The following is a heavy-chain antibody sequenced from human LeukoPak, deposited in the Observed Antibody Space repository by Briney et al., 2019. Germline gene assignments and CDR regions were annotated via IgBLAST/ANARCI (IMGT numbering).Heavy chain of an antibody. CDR3: AKASASSNHFDY. J-gene: IGHJ4*02. CDR2: IYISGTT. Sequence: SETLSLTCSVSGDSISNYYWSWIRQPAGKGLEWIGRIYISGTTNYNPSLKGRVTMSVDTSKNQFSLKVTSVTAADTAVYYCAKASASSNHFDYWGQGTLVTVSS. D-gene: IGHD2-2*01. CDR1: GDSISNYY. V-gene: IGHV4-4*07.